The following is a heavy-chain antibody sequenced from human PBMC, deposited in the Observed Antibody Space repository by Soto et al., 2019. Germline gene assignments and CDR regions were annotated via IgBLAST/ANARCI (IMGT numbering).Heavy chain of an antibody. Sequence: EVQLVESGGGLVQPGGSLRLSCAASGFTFSSYDMHWVRQAAGKGLEWGSAIGTLADTYYPGSVKGRFTISRENAKNSLYLQMNTLRAGDTAVYYGARDGTYGSGRGPDWYFDLWGRGTLVTVSS. V-gene: IGHV3-13*04. CDR1: GFTFSSYD. D-gene: IGHD3-10*01. J-gene: IGHJ2*01. CDR3: ARDGTYGSGRGPDWYFDL. CDR2: IGTLADT.